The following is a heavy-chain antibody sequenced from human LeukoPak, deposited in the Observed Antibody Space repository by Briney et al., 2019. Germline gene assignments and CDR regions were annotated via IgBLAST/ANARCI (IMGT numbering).Heavy chain of an antibody. J-gene: IGHJ4*02. Sequence: SETLSLTCTVSGGSISSYYWSWIRQPPGKGLEWIGYIYYSGSTNYNPSLKSRVTISVDTSKNQFSLKLSSVTAADTAVCYCAATMVRGVIPPTFDYWGQGTLVTVSS. CDR3: AATMVRGVIPPTFDY. D-gene: IGHD3-10*01. V-gene: IGHV4-59*01. CDR1: GGSISSYY. CDR2: IYYSGST.